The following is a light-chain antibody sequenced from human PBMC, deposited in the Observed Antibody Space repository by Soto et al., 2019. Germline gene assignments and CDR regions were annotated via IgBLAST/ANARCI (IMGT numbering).Light chain of an antibody. V-gene: IGLV1-40*01. CDR2: GNS. Sequence: QSVLTQAPSVSGAPGQRVTISCTGSSSNIGAGYDVHWYQQLPGTAPKLLISGNSNRPSGVPDRFSGSKSGTSASLAITGLQAEDDADYYCQSYDSSLSGWVFGGGTKLTVL. CDR1: SSNIGAGYD. CDR3: QSYDSSLSGWV. J-gene: IGLJ3*02.